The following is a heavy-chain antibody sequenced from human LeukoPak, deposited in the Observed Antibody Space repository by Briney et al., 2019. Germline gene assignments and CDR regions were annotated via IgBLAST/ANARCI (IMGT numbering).Heavy chain of an antibody. Sequence: SETLSLTCAVSGGSISSSSYYWGWIRQPPGKGLEWIGSIYYSGSTYYNPSLKSRVTISVDTSKNQFSLKLSSMTAADTAVYYCVRASVESGGAFDIWGQGTMVTVSS. CDR3: VRASVESGGAFDI. D-gene: IGHD2-15*01. J-gene: IGHJ3*02. V-gene: IGHV4-39*07. CDR1: GGSISSSSYY. CDR2: IYYSGST.